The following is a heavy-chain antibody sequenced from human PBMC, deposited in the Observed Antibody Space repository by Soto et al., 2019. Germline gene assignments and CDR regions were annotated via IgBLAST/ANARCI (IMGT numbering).Heavy chain of an antibody. CDR1: GYSVTSYW. D-gene: IGHD6-6*01. Sequence: PGEFLKISCKGSGYSVTSYWIGWVRQMPGKGLEWMGIIYPGDSDTRYSPSFQGQVTISADKSISTAYLQWSSLKASDTAMYYCARSLLGSSSRNDAFDIWGQGTMVTVSS. CDR2: IYPGDSDT. CDR3: ARSLLGSSSRNDAFDI. V-gene: IGHV5-51*01. J-gene: IGHJ3*02.